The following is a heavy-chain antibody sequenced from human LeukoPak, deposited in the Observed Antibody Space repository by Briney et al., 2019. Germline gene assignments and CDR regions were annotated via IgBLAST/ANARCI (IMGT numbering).Heavy chain of an antibody. V-gene: IGHV1-69*05. J-gene: IGHJ4*02. CDR1: GFTFSSYA. Sequence: GGSLRLSCAASGFTFSSYAISWVRQAPGQGLEWMGGIIPIFGTANYAQKFQGRVTITTDESTSTAYMELSSLRSEDTAVYYCARDLGMAQLYFDYWGQGTLVTVSS. D-gene: IGHD5-24*01. CDR3: ARDLGMAQLYFDY. CDR2: IIPIFGTA.